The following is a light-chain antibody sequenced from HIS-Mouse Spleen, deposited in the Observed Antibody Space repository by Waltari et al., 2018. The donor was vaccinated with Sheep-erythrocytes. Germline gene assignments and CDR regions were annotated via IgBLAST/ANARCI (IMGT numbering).Light chain of an antibody. CDR3: QSYDSSLSAVV. CDR1: SSNIGAGYD. CDR2: GNS. Sequence: QSVLTQPPSVSGAPGQRVTISCTGSSSNIGAGYDVHWYQQLPGTAPKLLIYGNSNRHSGVPDRFSGSKSGTSASLAITGLQAEEEADYYCQSYDSSLSAVVFGGGTKLTVL. V-gene: IGLV1-40*01. J-gene: IGLJ2*01.